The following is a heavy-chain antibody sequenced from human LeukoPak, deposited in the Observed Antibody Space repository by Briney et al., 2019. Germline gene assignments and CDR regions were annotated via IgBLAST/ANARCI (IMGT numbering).Heavy chain of an antibody. CDR3: ARETPVSALYYYYYYMDV. V-gene: IGHV3-74*01. D-gene: IGHD4-23*01. Sequence: GGSLRLSCAASGFTFSSYWMHWVRQAPGKGLVWVSRINSDGSSTSYADSVKGRFTISRDNAKNTPYLQMNSLRAEDTAVYYCARETPVSALYYYYYYMDVWGKGTTVTVSS. CDR1: GFTFSSYW. J-gene: IGHJ6*03. CDR2: INSDGSST.